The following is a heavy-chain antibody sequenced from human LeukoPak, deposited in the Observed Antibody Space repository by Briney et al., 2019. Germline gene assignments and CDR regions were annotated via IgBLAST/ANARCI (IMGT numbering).Heavy chain of an antibody. CDR2: IYYSGST. Sequence: SKTLSLTCTVSGGSISSYYWSWIRQPPGKGLEWIGYIYYSGSTNYNPSLKSRVTISVDTSKNQFSLKLSSVTAADTAVYYCARSPSWYYDSSGYYLPYWYFDLWGRGTLVTVSS. D-gene: IGHD3-22*01. J-gene: IGHJ2*01. V-gene: IGHV4-59*01. CDR1: GGSISSYY. CDR3: ARSPSWYYDSSGYYLPYWYFDL.